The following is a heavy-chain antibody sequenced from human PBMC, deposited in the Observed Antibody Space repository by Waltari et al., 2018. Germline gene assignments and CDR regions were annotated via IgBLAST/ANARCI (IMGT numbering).Heavy chain of an antibody. CDR1: GGTLSSYT. CDR3: ARDHDSSCYYPGGY. CDR2: IIPILGIA. V-gene: IGHV1-69*08. J-gene: IGHJ4*02. Sequence: QVQLVQSGAEVKKPGSSVPVSCKASGGTLSSYTTTWVIQAPGQGLEWMVRIIPILGIAKYAQKFQGRVTITADKSTSTAYMGLSSLRSEDTAVYYCARDHDSSCYYPGGYWGQGTLVTVSS. D-gene: IGHD3-22*01.